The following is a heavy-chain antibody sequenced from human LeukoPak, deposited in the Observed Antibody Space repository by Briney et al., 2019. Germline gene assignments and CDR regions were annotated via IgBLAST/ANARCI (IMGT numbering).Heavy chain of an antibody. V-gene: IGHV4-34*01. CDR2: INHSGST. CDR3: ARGSRYSSSWKGYFQH. J-gene: IGHJ1*01. D-gene: IGHD6-13*01. Sequence: SETLSLTCTVSGGSISSYYWSWIRQPPGKGLEWIGEINHSGSTNYNPSLKSRVTISVDTSKNQFSLKLSSVTAADTAVYYCARGSRYSSSWKGYFQHWGQGTLVTVSS. CDR1: GGSISSYY.